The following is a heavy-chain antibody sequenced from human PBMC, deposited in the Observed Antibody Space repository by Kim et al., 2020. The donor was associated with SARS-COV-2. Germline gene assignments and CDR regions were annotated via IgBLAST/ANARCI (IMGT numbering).Heavy chain of an antibody. Sequence: GGSLRRSCAASGFTFSHYGMSWVRQAPGKGLEWVSVICGGGSTTYYADSVKGRFTISSDNSKNTLFLQMNRLRADATALYYCARDTQNSGYGDA. V-gene: IGHV3-23*01. CDR2: ICGGGSTT. J-gene: IGHJ3*01. CDR1: GFTFSHYG. D-gene: IGHD5-12*01. CDR3: ARDTQNSGYGDA.